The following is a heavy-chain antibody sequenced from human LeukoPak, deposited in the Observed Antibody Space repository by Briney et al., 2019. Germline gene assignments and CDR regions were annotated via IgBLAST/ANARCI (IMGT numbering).Heavy chain of an antibody. D-gene: IGHD1-26*01. J-gene: IGHJ3*02. CDR3: ARVAGATMFAFDI. Sequence: ASVKVSCKASGYTFNTYGITWVRQAPGQGLEWMGWISGYNGKTKYAQKLQDRVTMTTDTSTTTAYMELRSLTSDDTAVYYCARVAGATMFAFDIWGQGTMVTVSS. CDR2: ISGYNGKT. CDR1: GYTFNTYG. V-gene: IGHV1-18*01.